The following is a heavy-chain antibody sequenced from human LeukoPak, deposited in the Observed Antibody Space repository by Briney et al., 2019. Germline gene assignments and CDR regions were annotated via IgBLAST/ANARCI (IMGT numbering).Heavy chain of an antibody. D-gene: IGHD6-25*01. Sequence: PSQTLSLTCTVSGGSISSGDYYWSWIRQPPGKGLEWIGYIYYSGSAYYNPSLKSRVTISVDTSKNQFSLKLSSVTVADTAVYYCARVNAAGTLFDNWGQGTLVTVSS. J-gene: IGHJ4*02. CDR2: IYYSGSA. CDR3: ARVNAAGTLFDN. CDR1: GGSISSGDYY. V-gene: IGHV4-30-4*01.